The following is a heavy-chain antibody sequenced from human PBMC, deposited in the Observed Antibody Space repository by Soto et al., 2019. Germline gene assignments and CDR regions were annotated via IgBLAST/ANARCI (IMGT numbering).Heavy chain of an antibody. V-gene: IGHV4-39*07. J-gene: IGHJ5*02. CDR2: SYYSGST. CDR3: AREYSSGWAGAESWFDP. CDR1: AGSPSSSTYY. Sequence: KRPDTRSLTSPVSAGSPSSSTYYWCWLREPAGKVRERIVSSYYSGSTYYNPSLKTRVTISVATSKNQFYLKLSSVTAAETAVYYCAREYSSGWAGAESWFDPWGQGTLVTVSS. D-gene: IGHD6-19*01.